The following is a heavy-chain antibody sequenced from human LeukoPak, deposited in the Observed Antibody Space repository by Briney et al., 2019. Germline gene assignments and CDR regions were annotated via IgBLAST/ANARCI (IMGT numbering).Heavy chain of an antibody. Sequence: GGSLRLSCAASGFSFSNYWMHWVRQAPGKGLEWVSSISSSSSYIYYADSVKGRFTISRDNAKNSLYLQMNSLRAEDTAVYYCARDLRLIPAVTSGDYWGQGTLVTVSS. V-gene: IGHV3-21*01. J-gene: IGHJ4*02. CDR2: ISSSSSYI. D-gene: IGHD6-25*01. CDR1: GFSFSNYW. CDR3: ARDLRLIPAVTSGDY.